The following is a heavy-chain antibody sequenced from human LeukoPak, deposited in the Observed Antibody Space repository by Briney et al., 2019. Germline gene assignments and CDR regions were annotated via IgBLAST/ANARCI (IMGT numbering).Heavy chain of an antibody. CDR1: GYTLTELS. D-gene: IGHD3-3*01. CDR3: TTGPTYYGPTYYDFWSGPSWFDP. V-gene: IGHV1-24*01. CDR2: FDPEDGET. J-gene: IGHJ5*02. Sequence: ASVKVSCKVSGYTLTELSMHWVRQAPGKGLEWMGGFDPEDGETIYAQKFQGRVTMTEDTSTDTAYMELSSLRSEDTAVYYCTTGPTYYGPTYYDFWSGPSWFDPRGQGTLVTVSS.